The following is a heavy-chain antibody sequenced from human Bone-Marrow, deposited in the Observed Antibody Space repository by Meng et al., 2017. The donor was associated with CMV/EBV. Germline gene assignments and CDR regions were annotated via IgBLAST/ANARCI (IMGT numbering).Heavy chain of an antibody. CDR2: IYYSGST. V-gene: IGHV4-59*01. J-gene: IGHJ4*02. CDR1: GGSISSYY. D-gene: IGHD6-13*01. Sequence: GSLRLSCTVSGGSISSYYWSWIRQPPGKGLEWIGYIYYSGSTNYNPPLKSRVTISVDTSKNQFSLKLSSVTAADTAVYYCAGGGSSWYYFDYWGQGTLVTVSS. CDR3: AGGGSSWYYFDY.